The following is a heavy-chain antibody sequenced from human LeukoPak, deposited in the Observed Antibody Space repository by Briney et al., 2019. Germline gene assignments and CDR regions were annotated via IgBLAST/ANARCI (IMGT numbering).Heavy chain of an antibody. D-gene: IGHD3-10*01. CDR2: IKSNGGDT. Sequence: PGGSLTLSCAASGFTFSNYAMSWVRQAPGKGLEWVSLIKSNGGDTYYADSVEGRFIISRDNSRNTLYLQMNSLRAEDTAIYYCANRGRTAVASYYFDYWGQGTLVTVSS. V-gene: IGHV3-23*01. CDR1: GFTFSNYA. CDR3: ANRGRTAVASYYFDY. J-gene: IGHJ4*02.